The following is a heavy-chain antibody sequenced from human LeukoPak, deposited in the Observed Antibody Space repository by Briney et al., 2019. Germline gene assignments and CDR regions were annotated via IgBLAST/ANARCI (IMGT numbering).Heavy chain of an antibody. D-gene: IGHD6-13*01. J-gene: IGHJ3*02. CDR3: ARVRIIAAAGIWESGAFDI. CDR2: ISSSSSYI. CDR1: GFTFSSYS. Sequence: GGSLSLSCAPSGFTFSSYSMNWVRQAPGKGLEWVSYISSSSSYIYYADSVKGRFTISRDNAKNSLYLQMNSLRDEDTAVYYCARVRIIAAAGIWESGAFDIWGQGTMVSVSS. V-gene: IGHV3-21*01.